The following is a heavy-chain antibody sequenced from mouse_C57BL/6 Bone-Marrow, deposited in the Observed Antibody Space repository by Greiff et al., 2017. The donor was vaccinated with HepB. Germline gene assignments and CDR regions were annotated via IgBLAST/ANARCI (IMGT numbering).Heavy chain of an antibody. CDR3: ARIPYYYGSSHWYFDV. CDR1: GFSLSTFGMG. V-gene: IGHV8-8*01. CDR2: IWWDDAK. D-gene: IGHD1-1*01. J-gene: IGHJ1*03. Sequence: QVTLKESGPGILQPSQTLSLTCSFSGFSLSTFGMGVGWIRQPSGKGLEWLAHIWWDDAKYYNPALKSRLTISKDTSKNQVFLKIANVDTADTATYYCARIPYYYGSSHWYFDVWGTGTTVTVSS.